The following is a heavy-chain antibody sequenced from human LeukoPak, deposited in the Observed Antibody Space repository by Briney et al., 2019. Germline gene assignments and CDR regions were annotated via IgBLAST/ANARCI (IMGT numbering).Heavy chain of an antibody. CDR1: GYTFTSYA. D-gene: IGHD3-22*01. J-gene: IGHJ4*02. Sequence: ASVKVPCKASGYTFTSYAMHWVRQAPGQGLEWMGRIIPILGIANYAQKFQGRVTITADKSTSTAYMELSSLRSEDTAVYYCARGGDDSSGYCLDWGQGTLVTVSS. CDR3: ARGGDDSSGYCLD. CDR2: IIPILGIA. V-gene: IGHV1-69*04.